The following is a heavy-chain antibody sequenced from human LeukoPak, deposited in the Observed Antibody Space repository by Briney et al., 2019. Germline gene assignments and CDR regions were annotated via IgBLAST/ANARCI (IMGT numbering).Heavy chain of an antibody. D-gene: IGHD6-19*01. CDR2: IYYSGST. Sequence: PSETLSLTCTVSGASISRSSYYWGWIRQPPGKGLEWIGTIYYSGSTSYNPSLKSRVTISLDTSKNQFSLKLSSVTAADTAVYFCARHDLYSSGWYGSVDYWGQGSLVTVSS. CDR1: GASISRSSYY. V-gene: IGHV4-39*01. J-gene: IGHJ4*02. CDR3: ARHDLYSSGWYGSVDY.